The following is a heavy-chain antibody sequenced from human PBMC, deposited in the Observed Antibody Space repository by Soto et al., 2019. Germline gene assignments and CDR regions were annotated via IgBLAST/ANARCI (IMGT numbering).Heavy chain of an antibody. V-gene: IGHV4-31*03. CDR2: IFSGGST. CDR1: GGSISSDGHY. Sequence: SETLSLTCTVSGGSISSDGHYWIWIRQHPGKGWEWIGYIFSGGSTYYNPSLKSRVIISLDTTKNQFSLMLTSLTAADTAVYYCARDRVFQVWGQGTTVTVSS. J-gene: IGHJ6*02. CDR3: ARDRVFQV. D-gene: IGHD2-21*01.